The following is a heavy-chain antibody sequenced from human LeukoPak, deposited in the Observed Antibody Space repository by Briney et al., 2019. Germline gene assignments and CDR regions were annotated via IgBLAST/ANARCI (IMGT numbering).Heavy chain of an antibody. CDR3: ARVLRGGTYYFDY. Sequence: SETLSLTCTVSGCSISSSSYYWGWIRQPPGKGLEWSGNIFYSGTTYYNPSLKSRVTISVDTSKNQFYLKMRSVTAADTAVYYCARVLRGGTYYFDYWGQGTLVTVSS. D-gene: IGHD1-26*01. CDR2: IFYSGTT. J-gene: IGHJ4*02. V-gene: IGHV4-39*01. CDR1: GCSISSSSYY.